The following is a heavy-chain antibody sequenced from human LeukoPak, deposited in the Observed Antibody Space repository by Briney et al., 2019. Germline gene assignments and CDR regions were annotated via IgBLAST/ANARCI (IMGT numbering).Heavy chain of an antibody. Sequence: SETLSLTCTISGGSISSYYWSWIRQPPGKGLEWIGYIYYSGSTNYNPSLKSRVTISLDTSKNQFSLKLSSVTAADTAVYYCARRSDYGDYLNWFDPWGKGALVTVSS. D-gene: IGHD4-17*01. J-gene: IGHJ5*02. V-gene: IGHV4-59*08. CDR1: GGSISSYY. CDR3: ARRSDYGDYLNWFDP. CDR2: IYYSGST.